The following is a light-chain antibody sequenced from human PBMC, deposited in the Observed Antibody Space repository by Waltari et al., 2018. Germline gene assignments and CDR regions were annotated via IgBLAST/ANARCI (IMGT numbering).Light chain of an antibody. V-gene: IGLV1-40*01. J-gene: IGLJ2*01. CDR1: GSNIGAGYD. CDR2: GVN. CDR3: QSYDPSLSVV. Sequence: QSVLTQPPSVSGAPGQRVSISCTGSGSNIGAGYDVHWYQQLPGKAPKLLIYGVNTRPLGVPDRFSDSLSGTSAYLAIAGLQADDEADYYCQSYDPSLSVVFGGGTRLTVL.